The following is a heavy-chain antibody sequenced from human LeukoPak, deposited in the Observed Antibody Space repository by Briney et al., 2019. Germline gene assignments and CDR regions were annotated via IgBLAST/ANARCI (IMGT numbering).Heavy chain of an antibody. CDR3: ASFPITIFGVVSIH. CDR2: IYHSGST. J-gene: IGHJ4*02. D-gene: IGHD3-3*01. V-gene: IGHV4-30-2*01. CDR1: GGSISSGGYY. Sequence: SETLSLTCTVSGGSISSGGYYWSRIRQPPGKGLEWIGYIYHSGSTYYNPSLKSRVTISVDRSKNQFSLKLSSVTAADTAVYYCASFPITIFGVVSIHWGQGTLVTVSS.